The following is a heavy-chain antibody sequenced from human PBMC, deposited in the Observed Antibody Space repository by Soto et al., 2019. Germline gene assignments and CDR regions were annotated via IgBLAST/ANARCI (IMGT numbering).Heavy chain of an antibody. J-gene: IGHJ6*02. Sequence: SLTCAVYGGSFSGYYWSWIRQPPGKGLEWIGYIYHSGSTYYNPSLKSRVTISVDRSKNQFSLKLSSVTAADTAVYYCARVPGPWGQGTTVTVSS. CDR2: IYHSGST. CDR3: ARVPGP. V-gene: IGHV4-34*01. CDR1: GGSFSGYY.